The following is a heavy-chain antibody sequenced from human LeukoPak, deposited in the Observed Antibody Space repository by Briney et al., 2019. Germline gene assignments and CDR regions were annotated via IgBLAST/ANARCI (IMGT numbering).Heavy chain of an antibody. D-gene: IGHD4-17*01. V-gene: IGHV1-8*02. J-gene: IGHJ4*02. CDR1: GYTFTGYY. CDR3: ARGGLYGEYWW. Sequence: ASVKVSCKASGYTFTGYYMHWVRQAPGQGLEWMGWINPNSGNTGYAQKFQGRVTMTRNTSISTAYMELSSLRSEDTAVYYCARGGLYGEYWWWGQGTLVTVSS. CDR2: INPNSGNT.